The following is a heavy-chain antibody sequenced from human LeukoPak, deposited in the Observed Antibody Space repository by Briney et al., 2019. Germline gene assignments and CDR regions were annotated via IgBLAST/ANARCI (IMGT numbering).Heavy chain of an antibody. D-gene: IGHD4-17*01. CDR1: GYTFTSYD. V-gene: IGHV1-8*01. J-gene: IGHJ6*03. CDR3: ARVWAGLLRNCYYYYMDV. Sequence: GASVKVSCKASGYTFTSYDINWVRQATGQGLEWMGWMNPNSGNTGYAQKFQGRVTMTRNTSISTAYMELSSLRSEDTAVYYCARVWAGLLRNCYYYYMDVWGKGTTVTISS. CDR2: MNPNSGNT.